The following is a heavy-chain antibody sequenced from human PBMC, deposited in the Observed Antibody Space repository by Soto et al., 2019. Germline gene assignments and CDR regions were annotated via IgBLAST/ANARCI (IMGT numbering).Heavy chain of an antibody. CDR3: ARGRWITIFGVGLNWLEP. Sequence: ASVKVSCKASGYRFTGYGLHWVRQAPGQGLQWMGWINPKSGATDYAQKFQGRVTMTRETSISTAYMELSRLRSDDTAVYYCARGRWITIFGVGLNWLEPWGQGTMVTVSS. V-gene: IGHV1-2*02. J-gene: IGHJ5*02. CDR1: GYRFTGYG. CDR2: INPKSGAT. D-gene: IGHD3-3*01.